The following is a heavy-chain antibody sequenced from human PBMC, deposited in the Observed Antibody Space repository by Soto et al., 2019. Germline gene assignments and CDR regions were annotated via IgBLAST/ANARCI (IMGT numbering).Heavy chain of an antibody. V-gene: IGHV1-69*13. CDR1: GGTFSRDA. Sequence: PVKVACKXSGGTFSRDAISWVRQATGQLLAWMGGIIPIFGTANYAQKFQGRVTITADESTSTAYMELSSLRSEDTAVYYCARGPGTSYYYGMDVWAQGTTVTVSS. J-gene: IGHJ6*02. CDR2: IIPIFGTA. CDR3: ARGPGTSYYYGMDV. D-gene: IGHD6-13*01.